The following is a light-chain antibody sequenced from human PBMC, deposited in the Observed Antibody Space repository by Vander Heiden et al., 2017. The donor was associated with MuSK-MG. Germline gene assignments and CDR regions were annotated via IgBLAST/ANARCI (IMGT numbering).Light chain of an antibody. CDR2: AAS. V-gene: IGKV1-27*01. J-gene: IGKJ4*01. CDR1: QGITHY. CDR3: QKADSAPIT. Sequence: DIQMTQSPSSLSASVGDRVTTPCRACQGITHYLAWYQQRPGEVPNLLIVAASTLQSGVPSRFSGSGSGTDFTLTISSLQPEDVATYYCQKADSAPITFGGGTKVEIK.